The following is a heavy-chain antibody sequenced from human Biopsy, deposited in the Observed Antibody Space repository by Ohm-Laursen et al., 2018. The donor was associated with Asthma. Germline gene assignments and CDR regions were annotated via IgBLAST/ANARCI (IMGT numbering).Heavy chain of an antibody. D-gene: IGHD4-17*01. CDR2: VLWSGTT. Sequence: TLSLTCTVGGAYIGSRDHHWSWIRQSPGTGLEWIGFVLWSGTTHYNRSLERRLSISIDTTRNEFSMTLRSVTAADTAVYFCARVASYGDLYFGIDVWGPGTTASVS. J-gene: IGHJ6*02. V-gene: IGHV4-30-4*01. CDR3: ARVASYGDLYFGIDV. CDR1: GAYIGSRDHH.